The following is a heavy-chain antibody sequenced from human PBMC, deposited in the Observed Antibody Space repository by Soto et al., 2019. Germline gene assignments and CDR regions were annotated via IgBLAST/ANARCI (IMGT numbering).Heavy chain of an antibody. J-gene: IGHJ4*02. V-gene: IGHV3-23*01. CDR3: AKDAPGSGWLSDY. CDR1: GFTFSIYA. D-gene: IGHD3-22*01. Sequence: PGGSLRLSCTASGFTFSIYAMSWVRQAPGKGLEWVSTIGGGGGGTSYADFVRGRFTISRDNSRNTLYLQMNSLRPEDTAVYYCAKDAPGSGWLSDYWGQGTLVTVSS. CDR2: IGGGGGGT.